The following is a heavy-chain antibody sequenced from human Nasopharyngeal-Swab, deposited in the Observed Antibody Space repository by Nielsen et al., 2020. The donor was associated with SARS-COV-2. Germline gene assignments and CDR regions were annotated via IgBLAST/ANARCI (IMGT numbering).Heavy chain of an antibody. CDR2: INSDGSII. V-gene: IGHV3-74*01. Sequence: VRQMPGKGLVWVSRINSDGSIIDYADSVKGRFTISRDNARNTLNLQMNSLRAEDTALYYCVCGETTPSDYWGRGTLVTVSS. J-gene: IGHJ4*02. CDR3: VCGETTPSDY. D-gene: IGHD2-15*01.